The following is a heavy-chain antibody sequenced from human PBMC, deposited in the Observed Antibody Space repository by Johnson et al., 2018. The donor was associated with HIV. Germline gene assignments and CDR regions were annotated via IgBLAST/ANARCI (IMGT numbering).Heavy chain of an antibody. D-gene: IGHD3-22*01. Sequence: QVQLVESGGGLVQPGRSLRLSCTASGFTFGDYAMSWVRQAPGKGLEWVSVISYDGSNKYYADSVKGRITVSRDNSKNSLHLQMNSLRAEDTAVYYCASSTLWGYYYGGDAFDIWGQGTMVTVSS. CDR2: ISYDGSNK. V-gene: IGHV3-30-3*01. CDR3: ASSTLWGYYYGGDAFDI. J-gene: IGHJ3*02. CDR1: GFTFGDYA.